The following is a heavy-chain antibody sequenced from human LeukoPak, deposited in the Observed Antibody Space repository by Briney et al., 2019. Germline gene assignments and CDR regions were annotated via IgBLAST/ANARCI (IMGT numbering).Heavy chain of an antibody. CDR1: GFTFSDYY. CDR2: ISSSGSVI. J-gene: IGHJ3*02. D-gene: IGHD2-21*02. CDR3: ARDQSVLTATPSAFDI. V-gene: IGHV3-11*04. Sequence: PGGSLRLSCAASGFTFSDYYMSWIRQAPGKGLEWVSYISSSGSVIYHADSVKGRFTISRDNAKNSLYLQMNSLRAEDTAVYYCARDQSVLTATPSAFDIWGQGTVVTVSS.